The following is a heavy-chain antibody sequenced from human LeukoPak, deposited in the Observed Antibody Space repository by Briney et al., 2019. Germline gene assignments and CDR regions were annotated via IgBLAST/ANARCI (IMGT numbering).Heavy chain of an antibody. D-gene: IGHD3-3*01. CDR2: MNPNSGNT. V-gene: IGHV1-8*02. CDR3: ARGRLYYDFWSGYYRAAYYYYYGMDV. Sequence: ASVKVSCKASGYTFTGYYMHWVRQATGQGLEWMGWMNPNSGNTAYAQKLQGRVTMTRNTSISTAYMELSSLRSEDTAVYYCARGRLYYDFWSGYYRAAYYYYYGMDVWGQGTTVTVSS. J-gene: IGHJ6*02. CDR1: GYTFTGYY.